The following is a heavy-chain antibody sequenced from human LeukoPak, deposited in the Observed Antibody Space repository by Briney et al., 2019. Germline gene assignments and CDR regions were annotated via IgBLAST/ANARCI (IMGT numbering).Heavy chain of an antibody. CDR2: ISAYNGNT. CDR3: ARGGDYYDTDDAFDI. D-gene: IGHD3-22*01. V-gene: IGHV1-18*01. J-gene: IGHJ3*02. Sequence: ASVKVPCKASGYTFTSYGISWVRQAPGQGLEWMGWISAYNGNTNYAQKLQGRVTMTTDTSTSTAYMELRSLRSDDTAVYYCARGGDYYDTDDAFDIWGQGTMVTVSS. CDR1: GYTFTSYG.